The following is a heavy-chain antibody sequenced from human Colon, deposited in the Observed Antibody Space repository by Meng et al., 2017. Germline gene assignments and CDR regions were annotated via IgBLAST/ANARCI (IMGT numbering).Heavy chain of an antibody. V-gene: IGHV4-31*01. CDR1: GGSISTGGYY. CDR3: ARVRRSGDDFDY. Sequence: QGQLQGSGPGQLNPSQTLSLPCTVSGGSISTGGYYWSWIRQLPGKGLEWIGYIYYSGSTYYNPSLRSLVSISVDTSKNQFSLRLTSVTAADTAVYYCARVRRSGDDFDYWGQGTLVTVSS. J-gene: IGHJ4*02. CDR2: IYYSGST. D-gene: IGHD1-26*01.